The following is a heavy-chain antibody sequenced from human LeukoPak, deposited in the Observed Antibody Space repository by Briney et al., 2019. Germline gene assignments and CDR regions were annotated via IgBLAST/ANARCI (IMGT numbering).Heavy chain of an antibody. CDR2: IYTSGST. CDR3: AEDPRVNRGEQPYYSYYMDV. V-gene: IGHV4-4*07. D-gene: IGHD3-16*01. Sequence: PSETLSLTCTVSGGSISSYYWSWIRQPAGKGLEWIGRIYTSGSTNYNPSLKSRVTMSVDTSKNQFSLKLSSVTAADTAVYYCAEDPRVNRGEQPYYSYYMDVWGKGTTVTVSS. J-gene: IGHJ6*03. CDR1: GGSISSYY.